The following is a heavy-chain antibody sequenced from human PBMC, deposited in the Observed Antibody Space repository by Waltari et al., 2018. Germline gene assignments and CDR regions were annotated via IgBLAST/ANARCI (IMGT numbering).Heavy chain of an antibody. J-gene: IGHJ4*02. CDR3: ARDTPGDGIDY. CDR1: GFSFSDYW. CDR2: VNHDGTHT. V-gene: IGHV3-74*01. Sequence: DVQLVESGGGIGQPGGALGLSCVASGFSFSDYWMHWVRQDPEKGLVWVAHVNHDGTHTTYADSVKGRFTVSRDNAKNTVYLQMNSLRADDTAVYFCARDTPGDGIDYWGQGTLVTVSS. D-gene: IGHD7-27*01.